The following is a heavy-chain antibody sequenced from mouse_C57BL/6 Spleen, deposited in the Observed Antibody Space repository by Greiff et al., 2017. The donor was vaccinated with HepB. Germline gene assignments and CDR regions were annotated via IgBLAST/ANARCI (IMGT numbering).Heavy chain of an antibody. D-gene: IGHD2-3*01. Sequence: VQLQQSGAELARPGASVKLSCKASGYTFTSYGISWVKQRTGQGLEWIGEIYPRSGNTYYNEKFKGKATLTADKSSSTAYMELRSLTSEDSAVYFCARGDGYYERNAMDYWGQGTSVTVSS. CDR2: IYPRSGNT. CDR3: ARGDGYYERNAMDY. CDR1: GYTFTSYG. J-gene: IGHJ4*01. V-gene: IGHV1-81*01.